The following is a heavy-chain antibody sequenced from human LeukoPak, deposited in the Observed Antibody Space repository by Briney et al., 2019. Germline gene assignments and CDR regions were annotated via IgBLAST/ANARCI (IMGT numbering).Heavy chain of an antibody. CDR1: WFTLSSYS. J-gene: IGHJ5*02. CDR3: ARVGIAARTLYNWFDP. V-gene: IGHV3-21*01. CDR2: ISSSSSYI. D-gene: IGHD6-13*01. Sequence: GGSLRLSCATSWFTLSSYSMNWVRPAPGKGLELVSFISSSSSYIHYADSVKGRFTISRDNAKNSLYLQMNSLRAEDTAVYYCARVGIAARTLYNWFDPWGQGTLVTVSS.